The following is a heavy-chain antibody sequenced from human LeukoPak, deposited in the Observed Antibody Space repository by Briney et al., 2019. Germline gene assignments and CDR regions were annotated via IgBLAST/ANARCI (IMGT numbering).Heavy chain of an antibody. D-gene: IGHD3-10*01. CDR3: AKQYYSSGSYYPAFDY. Sequence: PGGSLRLSCAASGFTFSSYWMSWVRQAPGKWLDWVANIKQDGSEKYYVDSVKGRFTISRDNAKNSLYLQMNSLRAEDTAVYYCAKQYYSSGSYYPAFDYWGQGTLVTVSS. CDR1: GFTFSSYW. J-gene: IGHJ4*02. CDR2: IKQDGSEK. V-gene: IGHV3-7*01.